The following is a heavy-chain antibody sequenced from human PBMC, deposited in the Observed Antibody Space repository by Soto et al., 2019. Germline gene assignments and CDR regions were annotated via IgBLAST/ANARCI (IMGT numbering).Heavy chain of an antibody. Sequence: EVQLVESGGGLVQPGGSLRLSCEGSRFTFSNYRMSWVRQAPGKGLEWVAHIKQDGTENYYVDSVKGRFTISRDNAKNSLYLQMNSLRAEDTAVYYCARRSSTVAGWGTFDSRGQGTLVTVSS. CDR3: ARRSSTVAGWGTFDS. CDR2: IKQDGTEN. D-gene: IGHD6-19*01. V-gene: IGHV3-7*01. CDR1: RFTFSNYR. J-gene: IGHJ4*02.